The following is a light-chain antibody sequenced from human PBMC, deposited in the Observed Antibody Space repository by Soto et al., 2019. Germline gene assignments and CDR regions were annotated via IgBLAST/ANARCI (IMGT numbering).Light chain of an antibody. CDR2: EVT. V-gene: IGLV2-8*01. CDR3: TSYVGNDIWV. Sequence: QSALTQPPSASGSPGQSVTISCTGTSSDVGAYKYVSWYQQYPGKAPKPMIYEVTKRPSGVPDRFAGSKSGNTASLTVSGLQAEDEADYYCTSYVGNDIWVFGGGTKVTVL. J-gene: IGLJ3*02. CDR1: SSDVGAYKY.